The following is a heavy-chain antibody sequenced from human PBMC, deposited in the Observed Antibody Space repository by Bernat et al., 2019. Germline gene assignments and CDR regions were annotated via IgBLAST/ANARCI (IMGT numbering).Heavy chain of an antibody. V-gene: IGHV3-30-3*01. CDR2: ISYDGSNK. CDR3: AREDTVTPHLYYFDY. CDR1: GFTFSSYA. Sequence: QVQLVESGGGVVQPGRSLRLSCAASGFTFSSYAMHWVRQAPGKGLEWVAVISYDGSNKYYADSVKGRFTISRDNSKNTLYLQMNSLRAEDTAVYYCAREDTVTPHLYYFDYWGQGTLVTVSS. D-gene: IGHD4-11*01. J-gene: IGHJ4*02.